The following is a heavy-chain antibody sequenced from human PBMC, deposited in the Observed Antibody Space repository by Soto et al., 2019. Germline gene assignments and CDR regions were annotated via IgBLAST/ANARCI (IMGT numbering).Heavy chain of an antibody. CDR3: ARDLDTSGWPDY. CDR1: CGSISSSNW. D-gene: IGHD6-19*01. J-gene: IGHJ4*02. Sequence: SETLSLTCDFSCGSISSSNWWTWVRQPPGKGLEWIGEIYHSGSTNFNPSLKSRVTISVDKSKNQISLKLSSVTAADTAVYYCARDLDTSGWPDYWGQGILVTVSS. V-gene: IGHV4-4*02. CDR2: IYHSGST.